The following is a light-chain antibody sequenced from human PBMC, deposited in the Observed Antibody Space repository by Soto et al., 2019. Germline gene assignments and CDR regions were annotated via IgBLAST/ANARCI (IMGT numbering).Light chain of an antibody. CDR1: QSVLYNSNNKNY. CDR2: WAS. V-gene: IGKV4-1*01. Sequence: DIVMTQSPDSLAVSLGERATINCKSSQSVLYNSNNKNYLAWYQQKPGQPPKLLIYWASTRESRVPDRFSGRWSAKDFIPTISSQQAEFVAYYYRQQYYSPWTFGQGTKVEIK. J-gene: IGKJ1*01. CDR3: QQYYSPWT.